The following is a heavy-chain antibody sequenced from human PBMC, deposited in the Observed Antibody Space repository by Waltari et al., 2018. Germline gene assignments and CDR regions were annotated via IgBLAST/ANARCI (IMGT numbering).Heavy chain of an antibody. D-gene: IGHD6-13*01. J-gene: IGHJ5*02. CDR3: ARARCSTSSCLFVSGFDP. CDR1: SVSINSGY. Sequence: QLHLQESGPGLVEPSGTLYLTCSVSSVSINSGYWGWIRQPPGKGLEGIGNIYYSGSPYYSPSLDSRIALSVETSRNQFLRRLNCVTAADTAVYYCARARCSTSSCLFVSGFDPWGQGILVTVSS. CDR2: IYYSGSP. V-gene: IGHV4-39*01.